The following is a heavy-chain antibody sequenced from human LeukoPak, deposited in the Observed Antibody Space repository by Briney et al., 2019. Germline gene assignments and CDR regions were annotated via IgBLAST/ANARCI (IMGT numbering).Heavy chain of an antibody. CDR3: ARGAAGIAVAGEHDY. CDR2: ISSSGGHT. V-gene: IGHV3-11*06. D-gene: IGHD6-19*01. CDR1: GFSFSDYY. Sequence: GGSLRLSCVASGFSFSDYYMSWIRQAPGKGLEWVSYISSSGGHTNYADSVTGRFTISRDNSKNTLYLQMNSLRAEDTAVYYCARGAAGIAVAGEHDYWGQGTLVTVSS. J-gene: IGHJ4*02.